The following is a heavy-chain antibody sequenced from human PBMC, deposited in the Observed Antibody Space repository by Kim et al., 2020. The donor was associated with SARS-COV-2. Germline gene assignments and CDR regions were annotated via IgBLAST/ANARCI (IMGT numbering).Heavy chain of an antibody. CDR1: GFTFSSYS. D-gene: IGHD6-19*01. Sequence: GGSLRLSCAASGFTFSSYSMNWVRQAPGKGLEWVSSISSSSSYIYYADSVKGRFTISRDNAKNSLYLQMNSLRAEDTAVYYCARAVAVAGTDYWGQGTLVTVSS. J-gene: IGHJ4*02. V-gene: IGHV3-21*01. CDR2: ISSSSSYI. CDR3: ARAVAVAGTDY.